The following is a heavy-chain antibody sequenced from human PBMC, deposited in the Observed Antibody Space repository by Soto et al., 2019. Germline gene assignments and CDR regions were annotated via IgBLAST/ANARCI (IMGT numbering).Heavy chain of an antibody. D-gene: IGHD6-6*01. CDR1: GSTFSDYY. J-gene: IGHJ3*02. CDR3: ATTEYSSSSGPPRYDAFDI. Sequence: PGGSLRLSCAASGSTFSDYYMSWIRQAPGKGLEWVSYISSSGSTIYYADSVKGRFTISRDNAKNSLYLQMNSLRAEDTAVYYCATTEYSSSSGPPRYDAFDIWGQGTMVTVSS. V-gene: IGHV3-11*01. CDR2: ISSSGSTI.